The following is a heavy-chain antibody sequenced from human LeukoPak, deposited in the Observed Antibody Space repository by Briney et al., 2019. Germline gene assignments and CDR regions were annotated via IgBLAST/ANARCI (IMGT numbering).Heavy chain of an antibody. CDR2: IKQDGSSR. J-gene: IGHJ4*02. D-gene: IGHD4-17*01. CDR1: GFTFNSYW. Sequence: GGSLRLSCAVSGFTFNSYWMSWVRQGPGRGLEWVANIKQDGSSRYYVDSVKGRFTISRDNAQNSLYLQMNSLRAEDTAVYYCARGTDYRDYPPDYWGQGTLVTVSS. CDR3: ARGTDYRDYPPDY. V-gene: IGHV3-7*04.